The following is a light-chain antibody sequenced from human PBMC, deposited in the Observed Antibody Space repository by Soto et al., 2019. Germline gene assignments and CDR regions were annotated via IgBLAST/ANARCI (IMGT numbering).Light chain of an antibody. CDR2: EVS. V-gene: IGLV2-14*01. Sequence: QAALTQPASVSGSPGQSITISCTGTSSDVGGYNYVSWYQQHPGKAPKLMIYEVSNRPSGVSNRFSGSKSGNTASLTIFGLQAEDEADYYCSSYISSSIDYVFGTGTKLTVL. J-gene: IGLJ1*01. CDR1: SSDVGGYNY. CDR3: SSYISSSIDYV.